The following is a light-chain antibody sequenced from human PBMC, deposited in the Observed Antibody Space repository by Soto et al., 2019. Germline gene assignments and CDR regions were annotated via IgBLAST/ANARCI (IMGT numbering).Light chain of an antibody. CDR3: QQHKDWPET. J-gene: IGKJ1*01. V-gene: IGKV3-15*01. CDR2: GAS. Sequence: EIVMTQSPATLSVSPGERATLSCRASQNISINLAWYQQKPGQAPRLLIYGASTRATGLPARFSGSGSGTEFTLTIRSLQSEDFAVYYCQQHKDWPETFGQGTKVEPK. CDR1: QNISIN.